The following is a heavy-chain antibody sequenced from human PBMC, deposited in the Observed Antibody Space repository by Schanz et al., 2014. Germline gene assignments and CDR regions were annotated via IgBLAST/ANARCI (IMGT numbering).Heavy chain of an antibody. J-gene: IGHJ4*02. D-gene: IGHD1-1*01. V-gene: IGHV3-33*06. CDR2: LWHDGSKK. Sequence: QVQLVESGGGVVQPGRSLRLSCVASGFTFSSYDVFWVRQAPGKGLEWVAILWHDGSKKYYADSVKGRFTVSRDNSKNTLYLQMNSLRAEDTAVYFCAKSERNEDWGQGTLVTVSS. CDR1: GFTFSSYD. CDR3: AKSERNED.